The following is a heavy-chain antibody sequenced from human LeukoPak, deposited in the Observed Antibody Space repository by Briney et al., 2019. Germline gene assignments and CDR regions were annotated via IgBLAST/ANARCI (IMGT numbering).Heavy chain of an antibody. Sequence: GGSLRLSCAASGFTFSNYAVHWVRQAPGKGLEWVAVISYDGVNKYYVDSVKGRFTISRDNSKNTLYLQMNSLRAEDTAVYYCARGTYYYDSSGYTYNWFDPWGQGTLVTVSS. CDR2: ISYDGVNK. CDR3: ARGTYYYDSSGYTYNWFDP. V-gene: IGHV3-30*04. D-gene: IGHD3-22*01. J-gene: IGHJ5*02. CDR1: GFTFSNYA.